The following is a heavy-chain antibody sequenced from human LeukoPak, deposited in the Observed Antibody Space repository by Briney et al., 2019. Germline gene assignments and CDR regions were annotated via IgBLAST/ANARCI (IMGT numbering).Heavy chain of an antibody. CDR1: GYTFTSYA. Sequence: GASVKVSCKASGYTFTSYAMHWVRQAPGQRLEWMGWINAGNGNAKYSQEFRGRVTITRDTSASTAYMELSSLRSEDMAVYYCARGGLRYYYMDVWGKGTTVTVSS. J-gene: IGHJ6*03. CDR2: INAGNGNA. CDR3: ARGGLRYYYMDV. D-gene: IGHD4-17*01. V-gene: IGHV1-3*03.